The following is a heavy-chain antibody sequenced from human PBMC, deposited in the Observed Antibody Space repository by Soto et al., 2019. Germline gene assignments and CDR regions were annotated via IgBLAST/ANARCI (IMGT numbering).Heavy chain of an antibody. CDR2: IIPIFGTA. V-gene: IGHV1-69*01. CDR1: GGTFSSYA. J-gene: IGHJ3*02. D-gene: IGHD2-15*01. Sequence: QVQLVQSGAEVKKPGSSVKVSCKASGGTFSSYAISWVRQAPGQGLEWMGGIIPIFGTANYAQKFQGRVTITADESTGTAYMELSSLRSEDTTVYYCARHCSCGSSYSNSAFDIWGQGTMVTVSS. CDR3: ARHCSCGSSYSNSAFDI.